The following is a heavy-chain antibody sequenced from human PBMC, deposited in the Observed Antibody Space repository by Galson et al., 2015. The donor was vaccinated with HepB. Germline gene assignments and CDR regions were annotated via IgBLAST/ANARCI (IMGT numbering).Heavy chain of an antibody. J-gene: IGHJ4*02. CDR3: ARGSFGDIDY. V-gene: IGHV3-21*01. CDR1: GFIFSSYT. D-gene: IGHD4-17*01. CDR2: ISSSGGNI. Sequence: SLRLSCAASGFIFSSYTMNWVRQASGKGLEWISSISSSGGNIFYADSLKGRFTISRDNAKKSLFLQMNSLRAEDTSVYYCARGSFGDIDYWNQGTLVTVSS.